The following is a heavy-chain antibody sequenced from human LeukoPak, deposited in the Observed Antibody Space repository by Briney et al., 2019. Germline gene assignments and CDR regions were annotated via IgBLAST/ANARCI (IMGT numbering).Heavy chain of an antibody. D-gene: IGHD6-19*01. CDR3: AKATGIAVVDY. CDR1: GFTFSSYG. J-gene: IGHJ4*02. Sequence: GGSLRLSCAASGFTFSSYGMHWVRQAPGKGLEWVAVIWYDGSNKYYADSVKGRFTISRDNSKNTLYLQMNSLRAEDTAVYYCAKATGIAVVDYWGQGTLVTVSS. V-gene: IGHV3-30*02. CDR2: IWYDGSNK.